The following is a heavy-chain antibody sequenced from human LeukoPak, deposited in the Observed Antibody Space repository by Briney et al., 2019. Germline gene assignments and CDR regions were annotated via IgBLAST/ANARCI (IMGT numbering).Heavy chain of an antibody. D-gene: IGHD3-22*01. V-gene: IGHV4-31*03. Sequence: SETLSLTCTVSGGSISSGGYYWSWIRQHPGKGLEWIGYIYYSGSTYYNPSLKSRVTISVDTSKNQFSLKLSFVTAADTAVYYCARDPGYYDSSGYYYLSTFDIWGQGTMVTVSS. CDR2: IYYSGST. CDR1: GGSISSGGYY. J-gene: IGHJ3*02. CDR3: ARDPGYYDSSGYYYLSTFDI.